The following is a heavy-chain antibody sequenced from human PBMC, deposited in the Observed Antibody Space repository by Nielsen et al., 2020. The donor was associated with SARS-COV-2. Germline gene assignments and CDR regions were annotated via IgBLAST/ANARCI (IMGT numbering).Heavy chain of an antibody. CDR3: ARVNGNFYYYGMDV. Sequence: SETLSLTCTVSGGSISACDNYWGWVRQTPGMGLEWIGGTFCSSGTYSGTTYYNPSLKSRVTISSDTSKNQVSLKVYSVTAADTAVYYCARVNGNFYYYGMDVWGRGTTVTVSS. CDR2: TFCSSGTYSGTT. J-gene: IGHJ6*02. CDR1: GGSISACDNY. D-gene: IGHD1-1*01. V-gene: IGHV4-39*07.